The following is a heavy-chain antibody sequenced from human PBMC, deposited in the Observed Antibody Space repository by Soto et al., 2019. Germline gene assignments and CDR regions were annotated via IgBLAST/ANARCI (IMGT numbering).Heavy chain of an antibody. J-gene: IGHJ6*03. CDR1: GYTFTSYG. V-gene: IGHV1-18*01. Sequence: ASVKVSCKASGYTFTSYGISWVRQAPGQGLEWMGWISAYNGNTNYAQKLQGRVTMTTDTSTSTAYMELRRLRSDDTAVYYCVKYGVAGAPYYYYYMDVWGKGTTVTVSS. CDR2: ISAYNGNT. D-gene: IGHD6-19*01. CDR3: VKYGVAGAPYYYYYMDV.